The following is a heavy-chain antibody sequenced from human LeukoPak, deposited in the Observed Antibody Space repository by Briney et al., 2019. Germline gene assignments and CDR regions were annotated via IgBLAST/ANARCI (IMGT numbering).Heavy chain of an antibody. D-gene: IGHD3-9*01. CDR3: ARWAPSYDTLTGYYTFDY. Sequence: ASVKVSCKASGYTFTSYGISWVRQAPGQGLEWMGWISAYNGNTNYAQKLQGRVTMTTDTSTSTAYMELRSLRSDDTAVYYCARWAPSYDTLTGYYTFDYWGQGTLVTVSS. V-gene: IGHV1-18*01. CDR2: ISAYNGNT. J-gene: IGHJ4*02. CDR1: GYTFTSYG.